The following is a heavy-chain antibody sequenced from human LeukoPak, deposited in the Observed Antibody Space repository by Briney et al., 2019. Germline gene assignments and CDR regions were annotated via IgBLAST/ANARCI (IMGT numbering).Heavy chain of an antibody. Sequence: RASVKVSCKASGYTFTNYGISWVRQAPGQGLEWMGGIIPIFGTANYAQKFQGRVTITADESTSTAYMELSSLRSEDTAVYYCARAAYYYDSSGYRYFDYWGQGTLVTVSS. J-gene: IGHJ4*02. CDR3: ARAAYYYDSSGYRYFDY. CDR2: IIPIFGTA. V-gene: IGHV1-69*13. CDR1: GYTFTNYG. D-gene: IGHD3-22*01.